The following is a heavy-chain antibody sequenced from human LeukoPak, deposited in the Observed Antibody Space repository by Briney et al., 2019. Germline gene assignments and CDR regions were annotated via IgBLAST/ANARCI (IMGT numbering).Heavy chain of an antibody. Sequence: GGSLRLSCAASGFTLSSYWMSWVRQAPGKGLEWVANIKEDGSEKYYVDSVKGRFTISRDNAKNSLYLNMNSLTAEATAMYYCARDWLAGVPFDAFDLWGQGTMVTVSS. J-gene: IGHJ3*01. CDR1: GFTLSSYW. CDR3: ARDWLAGVPFDAFDL. D-gene: IGHD3-10*01. CDR2: IKEDGSEK. V-gene: IGHV3-7*01.